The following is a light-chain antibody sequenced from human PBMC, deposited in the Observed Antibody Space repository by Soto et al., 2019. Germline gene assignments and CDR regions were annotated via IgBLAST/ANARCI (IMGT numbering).Light chain of an antibody. CDR3: SVWDDSLNGVG. J-gene: IGLJ3*02. V-gene: IGLV1-44*01. Sequence: QSVLTQPPSASGTPGQRVTISCSGSSSNIGINTVNLYQQFPGTAPTVLIYLNDQRPSGVPDRFSGYKSGTSASLAISGLRCGGGGDYYCSVWDDSLNGVGFGGGTKLTVL. CDR2: LND. CDR1: SSNIGINT.